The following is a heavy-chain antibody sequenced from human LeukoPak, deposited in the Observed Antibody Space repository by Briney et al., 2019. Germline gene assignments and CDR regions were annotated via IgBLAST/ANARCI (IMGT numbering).Heavy chain of an antibody. J-gene: IGHJ3*02. D-gene: IGHD3-10*01. Sequence: GGSLRLSCAASGFTFSSYSMHWVRQAPGKGLEWVAFIRYDGSNKYYADSVKGRFTISRDNSKNTLYLQMNSLRAEDTAVYYCAKPKGYMVGANDAFDIWGQGTMVTVSS. CDR2: IRYDGSNK. CDR3: AKPKGYMVGANDAFDI. CDR1: GFTFSSYS. V-gene: IGHV3-30*02.